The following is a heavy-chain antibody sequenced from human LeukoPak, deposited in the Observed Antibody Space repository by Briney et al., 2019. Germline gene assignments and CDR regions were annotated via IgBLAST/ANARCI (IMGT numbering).Heavy chain of an antibody. CDR3: ARGAAAGTGSFDY. J-gene: IGHJ4*02. D-gene: IGHD6-13*01. CDR1: GGTFSSYA. CDR2: IIPIFGTA. V-gene: IGHV1-69*13. Sequence: ASVKVSCKASGGTFSSYAIGWVRQAPGQGLGWVGGIIPIFGTANYAQKFQGRVTITADESTSTAYMELSSLRSEDTAVYYCARGAAAGTGSFDYWGQGTLVTVSS.